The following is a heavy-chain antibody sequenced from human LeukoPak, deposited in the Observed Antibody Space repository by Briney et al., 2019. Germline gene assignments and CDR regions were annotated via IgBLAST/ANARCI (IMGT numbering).Heavy chain of an antibody. Sequence: PGGSLRLSCAASGFTVSNHYMSWVRQAPGKGLEWVSVIFSGASTYYSDSVQGRFIISRDISKNTLYLQMNSLRDEDTAVYYCARDAGICRFDYWGQGTLVTVSS. V-gene: IGHV3-53*01. CDR2: IFSGAST. CDR3: ARDAGICRFDY. D-gene: IGHD2/OR15-2a*01. J-gene: IGHJ4*02. CDR1: GFTVSNHY.